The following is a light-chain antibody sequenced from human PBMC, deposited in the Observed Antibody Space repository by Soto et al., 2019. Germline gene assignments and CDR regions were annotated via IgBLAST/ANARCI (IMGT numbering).Light chain of an antibody. Sequence: QPALTQPASVSGSPGQSINISCTGTSSDVGGYNYVSWYQHHPGKAPKLIIYDVSNRPSGVSNPFSGSKSGNTASLTISGLRPEDEADYYCSSYTTSNTRQIVFGTGTKVTVL. J-gene: IGLJ1*01. V-gene: IGLV2-14*03. CDR3: SSYTTSNTRQIV. CDR1: SSDVGGYNY. CDR2: DVS.